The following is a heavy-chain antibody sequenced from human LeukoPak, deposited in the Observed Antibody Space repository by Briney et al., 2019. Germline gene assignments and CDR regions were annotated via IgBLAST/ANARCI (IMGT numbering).Heavy chain of an antibody. J-gene: IGHJ3*01. CDR1: GYSFTTYW. D-gene: IGHD3-22*01. V-gene: IGHV5-51*01. CDR2: IFPGDSDI. CDR3: ARVRKQGYFSFDAFDV. Sequence: GESLKISCKGSGYSFTTYWIGWVRQMPVKGLEWMGIIFPGDSDIKYNPSFEGQVTISADKSISSAYLQWSSLKASDSGTYFCARVRKQGYFSFDAFDVWGQGTVVSVSS.